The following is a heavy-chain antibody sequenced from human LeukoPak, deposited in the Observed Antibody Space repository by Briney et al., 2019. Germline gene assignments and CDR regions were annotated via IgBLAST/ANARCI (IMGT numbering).Heavy chain of an antibody. D-gene: IGHD3-10*01. Sequence: HPGGSLRLSCAASGFTFSSYAMHWVRQAPGKGLEWVAVISYDGSNKYYADSVKGRFTISRDNSKNTLYLQMNSLRAEDTAVYYCARSNRGIYYFDYWGQGTLVTVSS. CDR3: ARSNRGIYYFDY. CDR1: GFTFSSYA. J-gene: IGHJ4*02. V-gene: IGHV3-30-3*01. CDR2: ISYDGSNK.